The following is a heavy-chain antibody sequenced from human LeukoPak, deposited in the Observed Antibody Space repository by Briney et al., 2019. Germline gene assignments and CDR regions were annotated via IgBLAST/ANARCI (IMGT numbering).Heavy chain of an antibody. V-gene: IGHV4-59*08. D-gene: IGHD6-13*01. Sequence: PPETLSLTCTVSGGSISSYYWSWIRQPPGKGLEWIGYIYYSADYNPSLKSRVTVSVDTSKNQFSLKLSSVTAADTAVYYCARHFSGAAAPLPFDYWGQGTLVTVSS. CDR3: ARHFSGAAAPLPFDY. CDR1: GGSISSYY. J-gene: IGHJ4*02. CDR2: IYYSA.